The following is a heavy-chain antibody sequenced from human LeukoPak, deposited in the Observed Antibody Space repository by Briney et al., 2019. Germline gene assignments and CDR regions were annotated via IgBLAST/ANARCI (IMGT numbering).Heavy chain of an antibody. V-gene: IGHV3-15*01. CDR1: GFTFSDYY. CDR2: IKSKTDGGTT. CDR3: TTDRGYFDY. Sequence: GGSLRLSCAASGFTFSDYYMSWIRQAPGKGLEWVGRIKSKTDGGTTDYAAPVKGRFTISRDDSKNTLYLQMNSLKTEDTAVYYCTTDRGYFDYWGQGTLVTVSS. J-gene: IGHJ4*02.